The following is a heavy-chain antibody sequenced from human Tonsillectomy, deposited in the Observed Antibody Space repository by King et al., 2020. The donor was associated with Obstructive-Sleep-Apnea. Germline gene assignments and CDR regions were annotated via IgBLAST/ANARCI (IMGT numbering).Heavy chain of an antibody. V-gene: IGHV4-59*08. CDR1: GDSMNSYY. CDR2: IYYSGST. CDR3: ARHRWGYCSSTSCQNWFDP. D-gene: IGHD2-2*01. Sequence: VQLQESGPGLVKPSETLSLTCTVSGDSMNSYYWSWIRQPPGMGLEWIGFIYYSGSTNYNPSLKSRVTISVDTSKNHFSLKLSSVIAADTAVYYCARHRWGYCSSTSCQNWFDPWGQGTRVIVSS. J-gene: IGHJ5*02.